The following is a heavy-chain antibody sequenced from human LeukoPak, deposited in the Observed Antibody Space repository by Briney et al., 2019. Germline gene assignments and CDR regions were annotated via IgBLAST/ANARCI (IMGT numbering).Heavy chain of an antibody. CDR3: AKGSSSGCHDAFDI. V-gene: IGHV3-30*18. CDR2: ISYDGSNK. D-gene: IGHD3-22*01. CDR1: GFTFSSYG. Sequence: GRSLRLSCAASGFTFSSYGMHWVRQAPGKGLEWVAVISYDGSNKYSADSVKGRFTISRDNSKNTLYLQMNSLRAEDTAVYYCAKGSSSGCHDAFDIWGQGTMVTVSS. J-gene: IGHJ3*02.